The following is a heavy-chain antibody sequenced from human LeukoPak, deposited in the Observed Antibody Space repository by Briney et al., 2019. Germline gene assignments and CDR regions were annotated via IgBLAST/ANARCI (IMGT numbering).Heavy chain of an antibody. CDR3: ARWFGEAYGMDV. D-gene: IGHD3-10*01. J-gene: IGHJ6*02. CDR1: GFTFSSYW. CDR2: INSDGSST. V-gene: IGHV3-74*01. Sequence: GGSLRLSCAASGFTFSSYWMHWVRQAPGKGLVWVSRINSDGSSTSYADSVKGRFTISRDNAKNSLYLQMNSLRAEDTAVYYCARWFGEAYGMDVWGQGTTVTVSS.